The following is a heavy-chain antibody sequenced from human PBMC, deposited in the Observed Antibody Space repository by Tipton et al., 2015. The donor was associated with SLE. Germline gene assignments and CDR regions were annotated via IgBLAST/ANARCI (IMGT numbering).Heavy chain of an antibody. CDR3: AKPNYSNYGSYYYCIDA. J-gene: IGHJ6*03. Sequence: SLRLSCAASGFTFSAYAMTWVRQTPGKGLEWVCTVSKSGTTTYYADSMGARFTISRDNSKNTLYLQMSSLRAEDTAVYYCAKPNYSNYGSYYYCIDAWGRGTTVTVSS. CDR1: GFTFSAYA. CDR2: VSKSGTTT. V-gene: IGHV3-23*01. D-gene: IGHD4-11*01.